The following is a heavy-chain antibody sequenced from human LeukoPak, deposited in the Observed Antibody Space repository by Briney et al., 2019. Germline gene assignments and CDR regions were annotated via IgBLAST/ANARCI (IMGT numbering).Heavy chain of an antibody. D-gene: IGHD4-23*01. CDR2: INSDGSST. J-gene: IGHJ4*02. V-gene: IGHV3-74*01. CDR3: ARESATVVNLDY. Sequence: GGSLRLSCAAPEFTFSSYWMHWVRQAPGKGLVWVSRINSDGSSTSYADSVKGRFTISRDNAKNTLYLQMNSLRVEDTAVYYCARESATVVNLDYWGQGTLVTVSS. CDR1: EFTFSSYW.